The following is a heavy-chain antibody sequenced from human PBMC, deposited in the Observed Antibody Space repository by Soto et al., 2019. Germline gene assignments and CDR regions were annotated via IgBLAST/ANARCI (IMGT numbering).Heavy chain of an antibody. D-gene: IGHD5-18*01. CDR3: ARGIKGYYAFDV. J-gene: IGHJ3*01. CDR2: IKADGSST. CDR1: GFTFSSYG. Sequence: EVQLVESGGGLVQPGVSLRLSCAASGFTFSSYGMHWVRQVPGKGLVWVARIKADGSSTNYADSVNGRFTISRDNAQNTLFLQINSLTAEDTAVYYCARGIKGYYAFDVWGQGTMVTVSS. V-gene: IGHV3-74*01.